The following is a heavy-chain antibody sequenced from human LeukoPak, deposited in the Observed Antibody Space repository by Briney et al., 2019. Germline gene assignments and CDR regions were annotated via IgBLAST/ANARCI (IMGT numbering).Heavy chain of an antibody. V-gene: IGHV3-48*03. CDR2: ISSSGSTI. Sequence: GGSLRLSCAASGFTFRTCAMSWVRQAPGKGLEWVSYISSSGSTIYYADSLKGRFTISRDNAKNSLYLQMNSLRAEDTAVYYCARGLACSGGSCLFDYWGQGTLVTVSS. J-gene: IGHJ4*02. D-gene: IGHD2-15*01. CDR1: GFTFRTCA. CDR3: ARGLACSGGSCLFDY.